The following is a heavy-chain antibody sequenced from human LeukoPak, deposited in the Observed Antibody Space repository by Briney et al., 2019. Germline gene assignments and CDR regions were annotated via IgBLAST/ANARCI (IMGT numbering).Heavy chain of an antibody. CDR1: GFTFRNFA. CDR3: ARPYLEWSLKFYMDV. CDR2: ISYDGSFK. J-gene: IGHJ6*03. D-gene: IGHD3-3*02. V-gene: IGHV3-30-3*01. Sequence: PGGSLRLSCAASGFTFRNFAMHWVRQAPGKGLEWVALISYDGSFKYNEDSVKGRFTISRDDSKNTLYLQMSSLRAEDTAVYYCARPYLEWSLKFYMDVWGKGTTVIVSS.